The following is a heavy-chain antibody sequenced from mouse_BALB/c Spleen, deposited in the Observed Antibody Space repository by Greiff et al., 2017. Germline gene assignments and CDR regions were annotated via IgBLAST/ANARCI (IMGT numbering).Heavy chain of an antibody. CDR1: GFTFSSFG. CDR3: ARSHYDYAWFAY. Sequence: EVQLVESGGGLVQPGGSRKLSCAASGFTFSSFGMHWVRQAPEKGLEWVAYISSGSSTIYYADTVKGRFTISRDNPKNTLFLQMTSLRSEDTAMYYCARSHYDYAWFAYWGQGTLVTVSA. J-gene: IGHJ3*01. CDR2: ISSGSSTI. D-gene: IGHD2-4*01. V-gene: IGHV5-17*02.